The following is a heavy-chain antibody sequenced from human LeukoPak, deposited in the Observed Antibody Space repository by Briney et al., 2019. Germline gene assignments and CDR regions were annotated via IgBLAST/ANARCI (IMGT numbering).Heavy chain of an antibody. J-gene: IGHJ3*02. CDR3: ARDRSYYDILTGYRPNAFDI. D-gene: IGHD3-9*01. V-gene: IGHV4-59*12. CDR1: GGSISSYY. Sequence: SETLSLTCTVSGGSISSYYWSWIRQPPGKGLEWIGYIYYSGSTNYNPSLKSRVTISVDTSKNQFSLKLSSVTAADTAVYYCARDRSYYDILTGYRPNAFDIWGQGTMVTVSS. CDR2: IYYSGST.